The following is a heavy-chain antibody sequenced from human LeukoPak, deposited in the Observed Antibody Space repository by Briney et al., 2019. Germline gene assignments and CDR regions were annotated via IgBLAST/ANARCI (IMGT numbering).Heavy chain of an antibody. CDR3: SEGKAEWEELQDY. D-gene: IGHD1-26*01. CDR2: IRYDGSNK. J-gene: IGHJ4*02. V-gene: IGHV3-30*02. Sequence: GESLRLSCAASGFTFSSYGMHWVRQPPGKGLEWVAFIRYDGSNKYYADSMKGRFTIVRDNSTQTLYMQMTSLVAEQTGVYYCSEGKAEWEELQDYWGQGTLVTVSS. CDR1: GFTFSSYG.